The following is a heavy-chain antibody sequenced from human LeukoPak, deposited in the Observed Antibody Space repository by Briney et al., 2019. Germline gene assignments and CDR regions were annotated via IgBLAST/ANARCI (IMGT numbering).Heavy chain of an antibody. J-gene: IGHJ4*02. D-gene: IGHD6-19*01. V-gene: IGHV5-51*01. CDR2: IFPGDSDT. CDR3: ARLERQWLAF. Sequence: GASLKISCKASGYTFTSQWIGWVRQMPGKGLEWMGIIFPGDSDTRYSPSFQGQVTISADKSISTAYLQWSSLKASDTAIYYCARLERQWLAFWGQGTLVTVSS. CDR1: GYTFTSQW.